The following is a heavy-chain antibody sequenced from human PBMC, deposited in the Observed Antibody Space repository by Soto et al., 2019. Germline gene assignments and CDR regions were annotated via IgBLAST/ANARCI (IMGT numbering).Heavy chain of an antibody. CDR1: GYSFTSYW. CDR2: IYPGDSDT. Sequence: GEPLKISCKGSGYSFTSYWIGWVRQMPGKGLEWMGIIYPGDSDTRYSPSFQGQVTISADKSISTAYLQWSSLKASDTAMYYCARAYDSSGYYYDYYGMDVWGQGTTVTVSS. V-gene: IGHV5-51*01. J-gene: IGHJ6*02. D-gene: IGHD3-22*01. CDR3: ARAYDSSGYYYDYYGMDV.